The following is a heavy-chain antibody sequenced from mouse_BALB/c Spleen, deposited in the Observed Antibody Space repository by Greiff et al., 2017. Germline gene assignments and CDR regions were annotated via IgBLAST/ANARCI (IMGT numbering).Heavy chain of an antibody. D-gene: IGHD2-1*01. CDR3: ARQGYYDYAMDD. Sequence: EVHLVESGGGLVKPGGSLKLSCAASGFAFSSYDMSWVRQTPEKRLEWVAYISSGGGSTYYPDTVKGRFTISRDNAKNTLYLQMSSLKSEDTAMYYCARQGYYDYAMDDWGQGTSVTVSS. J-gene: IGHJ4*01. CDR1: GFAFSSYD. V-gene: IGHV5-12-1*01. CDR2: ISSGGGST.